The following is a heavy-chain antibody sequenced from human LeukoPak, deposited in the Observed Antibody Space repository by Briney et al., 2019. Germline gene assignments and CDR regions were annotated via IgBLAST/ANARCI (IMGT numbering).Heavy chain of an antibody. J-gene: IGHJ4*02. CDR2: IYYSGST. Sequence: PSETLSLTCTVSGGSISSSSYYWGWIRQPPGKGLEWIGSIYYSGSTYYNPSLKSRVTISVDTSKNQFSLNLGSVTAADTAVYYCARDPTTSIAAAGIFDSWGQGTLVTVSS. CDR3: ARDPTTSIAAAGIFDS. CDR1: GGSISSSSYY. V-gene: IGHV4-39*07. D-gene: IGHD6-13*01.